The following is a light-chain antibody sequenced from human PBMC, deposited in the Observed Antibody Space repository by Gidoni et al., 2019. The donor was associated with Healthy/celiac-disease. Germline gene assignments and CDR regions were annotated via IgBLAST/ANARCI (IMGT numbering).Light chain of an antibody. J-gene: IGKJ2*01. CDR3: QQYNNWPLS. V-gene: IGKV3-15*01. CDR1: QSVSSN. CDR2: GAS. Sequence: EIVMTQSPATLSVSPGERATPSCRASQSVSSNLAWYHHNPGQAPRLLLYGASTRATGIPARFSGSGSGTEFTLTISSLQSEDFAVYYCQQYNNWPLSFGQGTKLEIK.